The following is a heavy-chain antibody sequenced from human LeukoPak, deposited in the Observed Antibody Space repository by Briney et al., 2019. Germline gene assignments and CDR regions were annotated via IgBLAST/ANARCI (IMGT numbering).Heavy chain of an antibody. CDR3: ATPEYDFWSGYQEYFQH. J-gene: IGHJ1*01. CDR2: ISGSGGNT. CDR1: GFTFSSYS. D-gene: IGHD3-3*01. Sequence: GGSLRLSCAASGFTFSSYSMNWVRQAPGKGLEWVSGISGSGGNTYYADSVKGRFTISRDNSKNTLYLQMNSLRAEDTAVYYCATPEYDFWSGYQEYFQHWGQGTLVTVSS. V-gene: IGHV3-23*01.